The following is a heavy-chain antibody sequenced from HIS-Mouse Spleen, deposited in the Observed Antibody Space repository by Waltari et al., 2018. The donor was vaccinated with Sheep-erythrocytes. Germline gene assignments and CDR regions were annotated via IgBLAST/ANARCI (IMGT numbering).Heavy chain of an antibody. J-gene: IGHJ4*02. Sequence: EVQLVESGGGLVKPGGSLRLSCAASGFTFSNAWMSWVRQATGKGVEWVGRIKSKTDGVTTDSAAPVKGRFTISRDDSKNTLYLQMNSLKTEDTAVYYCTTHAQPNNWNYYSYWGQGTLVTVSS. CDR1: GFTFSNAW. V-gene: IGHV3-15*01. CDR3: TTHAQPNNWNYYSY. D-gene: IGHD1-7*01. CDR2: IKSKTDGVTT.